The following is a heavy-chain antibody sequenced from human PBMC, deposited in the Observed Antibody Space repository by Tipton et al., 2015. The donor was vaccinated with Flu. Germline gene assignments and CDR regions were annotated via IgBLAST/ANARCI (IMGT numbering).Heavy chain of an antibody. J-gene: IGHJ1*01. D-gene: IGHD1-26*01. CDR2: IYTSGTS. Sequence: TLSLTCTASGDSMSSFYWSWIRQPAGKGLEFIGRIYTSGTSNYNPSLKSRVTMSIDTSKNQFSLKLNSVTAADTAVYYCARYGTYDGSRYFQHWGQGTLVTVSS. CDR3: ARYGTYDGSRYFQH. CDR1: GDSMSSFY. V-gene: IGHV4-4*07.